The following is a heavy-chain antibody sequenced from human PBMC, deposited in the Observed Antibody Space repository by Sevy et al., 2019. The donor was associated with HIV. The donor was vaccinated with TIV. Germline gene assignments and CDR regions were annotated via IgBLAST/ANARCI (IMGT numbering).Heavy chain of an antibody. D-gene: IGHD6-13*01. CDR2: IKSKTDGGTT. CDR1: GFTFSTW. Sequence: GGSLRLSCAASGFTFSTWMNWVRQAPGKGLEWVGRIKSKTDGGTTDYAAPVKDRFTISRDDSTNTLYLQMNSLKTEDTAVYYCTAARASSWNFYYCMDVWGQGTTVTVSS. J-gene: IGHJ6*02. CDR3: TAARASSWNFYYCMDV. V-gene: IGHV3-15*07.